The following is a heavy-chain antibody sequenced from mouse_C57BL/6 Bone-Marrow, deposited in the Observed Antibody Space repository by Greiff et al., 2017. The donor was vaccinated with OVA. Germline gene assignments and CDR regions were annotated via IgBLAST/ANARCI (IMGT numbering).Heavy chain of an antibody. CDR1: GYTFTSYW. V-gene: IGHV1-52*01. Sequence: QVQLKQPGAELVRPGSSVKLSCKASGYTFTSYWMHWVKQRPIQGLEWIGNIDPSDSETHYNQKFKDKATLTVDKSSSTAYMQLSSLTSEDSAVYYCAREGGYYVDYWGQGTTLTVSS. J-gene: IGHJ2*01. CDR3: AREGGYYVDY. CDR2: IDPSDSET.